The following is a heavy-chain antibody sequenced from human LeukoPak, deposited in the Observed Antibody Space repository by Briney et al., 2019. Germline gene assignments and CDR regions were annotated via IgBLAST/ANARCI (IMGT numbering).Heavy chain of an antibody. CDR1: GFTVSSNY. CDR2: IYSGGST. V-gene: IGHV3-53*01. Sequence: PGGSLRLSCAASGFTVSSNYMSWVRQAPGKGLEWVSVIYSGGSTYYADSVKGRFTISRDNSKKTLYLQMNSLRAEDTAVYYCASPLSITMVRGVKGYYGMDVWGKGTTVTVSS. D-gene: IGHD3-10*01. J-gene: IGHJ6*04. CDR3: ASPLSITMVRGVKGYYGMDV.